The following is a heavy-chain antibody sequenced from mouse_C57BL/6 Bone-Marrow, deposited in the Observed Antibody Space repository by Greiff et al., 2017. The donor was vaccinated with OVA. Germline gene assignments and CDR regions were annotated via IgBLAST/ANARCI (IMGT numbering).Heavy chain of an antibody. V-gene: IGHV3-6*01. CDR3: AGDYYGFAY. D-gene: IGHD1-1*01. J-gene: IGHJ3*01. CDR2: ISYDGST. CDR1: GYSITSGYY. Sequence: DVQLQESGPGLVKPSQSLSLTCSVTGYSITSGYYWNWIRQFPGNNLEWMGYISYDGSTNYNPYLKNRISITRDTSNNQFFLKLISVTTEDTATYYCAGDYYGFAYWGQGTLVTVSA.